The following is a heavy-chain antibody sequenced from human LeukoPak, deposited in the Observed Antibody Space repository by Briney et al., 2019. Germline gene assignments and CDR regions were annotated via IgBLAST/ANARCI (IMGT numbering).Heavy chain of an antibody. CDR3: ARERASSRFDP. V-gene: IGHV3-21*01. CDR1: GFTFSSYT. Sequence: PGGSLRLSCAASGFTFSSYTMNWVRQAPGKGLEWVSSITSGNNIYYADSVKGRFTISRDNAKNSLYLEMNSLRAEDTAAYYCARERASSRFDPWGQGTLVTVSS. CDR2: ITSGNNI. J-gene: IGHJ5*02. D-gene: IGHD6-13*01.